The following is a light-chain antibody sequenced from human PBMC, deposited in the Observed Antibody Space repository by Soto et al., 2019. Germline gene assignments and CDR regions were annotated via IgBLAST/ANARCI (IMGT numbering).Light chain of an antibody. CDR2: DVS. CDR3: CSYAGSYIYVV. Sequence: QSALTQPRSVSGSPGQSVTISCTGTSSDVGGYNYVSWYHQHPGKAPKLMIYDVSKRPSGVPDRFSGSKSGNTASLTISELQAEDEADYYCCSYAGSYIYVVFGGGTKLTVL. V-gene: IGLV2-11*01. CDR1: SSDVGGYNY. J-gene: IGLJ2*01.